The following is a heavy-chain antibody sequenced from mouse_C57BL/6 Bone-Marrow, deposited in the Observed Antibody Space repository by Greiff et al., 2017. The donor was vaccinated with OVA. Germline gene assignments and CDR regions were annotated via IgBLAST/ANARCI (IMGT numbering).Heavy chain of an antibody. J-gene: IGHJ4*01. CDR1: GFPITSGYY. Sequence: VKLVESGPGLVKPSQSLFLTCSLTGFPITSGYYWIWIRQSPGKPLEWMGYITHSGETFYNPSLQSPISITRETSKNQFFLQLNSVTTEDTAMYYCAGDIYYGNLYAMDYWGQGTSVTVSS. V-gene: IGHV12-3*01. D-gene: IGHD2-1*01. CDR3: AGDIYYGNLYAMDY. CDR2: ITHSGET.